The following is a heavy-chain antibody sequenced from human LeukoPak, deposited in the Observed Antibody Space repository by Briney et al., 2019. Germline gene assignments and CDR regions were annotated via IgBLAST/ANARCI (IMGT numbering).Heavy chain of an antibody. J-gene: IGHJ6*03. V-gene: IGHV4-59*11. CDR3: ARASGSGRYYNRYYYYYMDV. CDR2: IFYSGGT. Sequence: PSETLSLTCTVSGGSISSHYWSWIRQHPGKGMEWLGYIFYSGGTKYNPSLKSRVSISVDTSKNQFSLNMHSVTDADTAVYYCARASGSGRYYNRYYYYYMDVWGKGTTVTVSS. D-gene: IGHD3-10*01. CDR1: GGSISSHY.